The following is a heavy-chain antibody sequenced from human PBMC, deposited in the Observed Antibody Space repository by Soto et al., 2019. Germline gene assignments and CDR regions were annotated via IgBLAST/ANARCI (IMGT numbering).Heavy chain of an antibody. CDR3: MKAGGPYSRGYALDY. CDR1: GITFSRYA. Sequence: EVQLLESGGGLAQPVGSLRLTCVASGITFSRYAMNWVRQAPGKGLEWVSGISGSGDKADFADSVKGRFTISRDNSKNTLHLQMNSLRVEDTAVYYCMKAGGPYSRGYALDYWGQGTLVTVSS. D-gene: IGHD3-22*01. V-gene: IGHV3-23*01. J-gene: IGHJ4*02. CDR2: ISGSGDKA.